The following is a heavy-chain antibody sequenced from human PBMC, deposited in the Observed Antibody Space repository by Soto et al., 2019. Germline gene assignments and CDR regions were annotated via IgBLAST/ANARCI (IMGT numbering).Heavy chain of an antibody. CDR3: ARFWYSSSSSGWDYYMDV. J-gene: IGHJ6*03. Sequence: SETLSLTCTVSGGSISSYYWSWIRQPPGKGLEWIGYIYYSGSTNYNPSLKSRVTISVDTSKNQFSLKLSSVTAADTAVYYCARFWYSSSSSGWDYYMDVWGKGTTVTVSS. V-gene: IGHV4-59*08. D-gene: IGHD6-6*01. CDR1: GGSISSYY. CDR2: IYYSGST.